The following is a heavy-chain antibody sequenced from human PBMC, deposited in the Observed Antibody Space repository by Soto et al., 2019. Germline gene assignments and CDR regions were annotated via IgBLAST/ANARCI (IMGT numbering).Heavy chain of an antibody. D-gene: IGHD3-16*02. CDR3: TRYYIWGSYRSYSFDY. J-gene: IGHJ4*02. CDR2: IKSKTDGGTT. V-gene: IGHV3-15*01. CDR1: GFTFSNAW. Sequence: GGSLRLSCAASGFTFSNAWMSWVRQAPGKGLEWVGRIKSKTDGGTTDYAAPVKGRFTISRDDSKNTLYLQMNSLKTEDTAVYYCTRYYIWGSYRSYSFDYWGQGTLVTVSS.